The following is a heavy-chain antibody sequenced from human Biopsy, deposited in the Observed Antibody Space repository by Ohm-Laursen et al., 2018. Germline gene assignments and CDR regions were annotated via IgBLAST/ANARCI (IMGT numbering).Heavy chain of an antibody. J-gene: IGHJ4*02. Sequence: SQTLSLTCADFGKTFSDYQWSWIRQPPGKGLEWIGQINQAGTTNYNPSLKSRVSISADASKYEFSLRLTSVTAADTAVYLCGNEVHGRDYWGLGAQVTVSS. D-gene: IGHD2-15*01. CDR3: GNEVHGRDY. V-gene: IGHV4-34*08. CDR2: INQAGTT. CDR1: GKTFSDYQ.